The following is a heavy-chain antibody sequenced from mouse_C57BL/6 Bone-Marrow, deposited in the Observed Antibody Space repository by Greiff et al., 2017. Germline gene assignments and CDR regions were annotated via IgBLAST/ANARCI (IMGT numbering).Heavy chain of an antibody. J-gene: IGHJ3*01. Sequence: QVQLKESGAELVRPGASVTLSCKASGYTFTDYEMHWVKQTPVHGLEWIGAIDPDTGGTAYNQKFKGKAILTADKSSSTAYMELRSLTSEDSAVYYCTRWLLLRWVFAYWCQGTLVTVSA. CDR1: GYTFTDYE. D-gene: IGHD1-1*01. CDR3: TRWLLLRWVFAY. V-gene: IGHV1-15*01. CDR2: IDPDTGGT.